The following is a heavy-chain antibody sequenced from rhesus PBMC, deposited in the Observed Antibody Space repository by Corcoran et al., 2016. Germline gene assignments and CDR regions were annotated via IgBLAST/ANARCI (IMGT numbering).Heavy chain of an antibody. CDR3: ARRYSNFDY. CDR2: INPNNGNT. CDR1: GYTFTSFY. Sequence: QVQLVQSGAEVKKPGTSVKLSCKASGYTFTSFYINWVSQAPGQVLEWMGRINPNNGNTGYAQNFQSRVTMTRDTSTSTAYMELSSLRSEDTAVYYCARRYSNFDYWGQGVLVTVSS. D-gene: IGHD3-3*01. J-gene: IGHJ4*01. V-gene: IGHV1-200*01.